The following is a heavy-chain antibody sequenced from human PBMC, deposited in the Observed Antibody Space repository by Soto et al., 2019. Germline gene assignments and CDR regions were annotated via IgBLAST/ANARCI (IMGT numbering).Heavy chain of an antibody. CDR3: ARSITMVRGSYDY. CDR1: GYTFTCYY. J-gene: IGHJ4*02. CDR2: INPNSGGT. V-gene: IGHV1-2*04. D-gene: IGHD3-10*01. Sequence: GASVKVSCKASGYTFTCYYMHWVRQAPGQGLEWMGWINPNSGGTNYAQKFQGWVTMTRDTSISTAYMELSRLRSDDTAVYYCARSITMVRGSYDYWGQRTLVTVSS.